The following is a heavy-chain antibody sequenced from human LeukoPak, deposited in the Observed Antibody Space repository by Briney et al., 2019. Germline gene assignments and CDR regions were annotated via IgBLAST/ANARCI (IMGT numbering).Heavy chain of an antibody. J-gene: IGHJ6*03. CDR3: ARVAADAGYYYYMDV. D-gene: IGHD2-15*01. V-gene: IGHV1-18*01. Sequence: ASVKVSCKASGYTFTSYGISWVRQAPGQGLERMGWISAYNGNTNYAQKLQGRVTMTTDTSTSTAYMELRSLRSDDTAVYYCARVAADAGYYYYMDVWGKGTTVTVSS. CDR1: GYTFTSYG. CDR2: ISAYNGNT.